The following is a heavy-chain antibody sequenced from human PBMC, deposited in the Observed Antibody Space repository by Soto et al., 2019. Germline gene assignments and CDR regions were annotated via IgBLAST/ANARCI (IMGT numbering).Heavy chain of an antibody. CDR2: IYHSGST. Sequence: SETLSLTCAVSGYSISSGYYWGWIRQPPGTGLEWIGSIYHSGSTYYNPSLKSRVTISVDTSKNQFSLKLSSVTAADTAVYYCARGSIAAAGRGDWFDPWGRGTLVTVSS. J-gene: IGHJ5*02. CDR1: GYSISSGYY. CDR3: ARGSIAAAGRGDWFDP. V-gene: IGHV4-38-2*01. D-gene: IGHD6-13*01.